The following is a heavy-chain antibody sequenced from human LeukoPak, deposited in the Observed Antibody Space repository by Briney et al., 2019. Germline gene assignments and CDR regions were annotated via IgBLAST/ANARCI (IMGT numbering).Heavy chain of an antibody. V-gene: IGHV3-23*01. CDR1: GFTFSIFG. CDR2: ISGSGGSI. J-gene: IGHJ6*03. CDR3: AKDRPASWYYYMDV. Sequence: GGTLRLSCAASGFTFSIFGMSWVRQAPGKGLEWVSVISGSGGSIYYADSVKGRFTISRDNSKNTLYLQMNSLRAEDTAVYYCAKDRPASWYYYMDVWGKGTTVTISS.